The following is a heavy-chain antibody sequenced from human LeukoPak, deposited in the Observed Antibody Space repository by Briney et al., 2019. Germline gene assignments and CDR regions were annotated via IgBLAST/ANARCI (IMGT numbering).Heavy chain of an antibody. J-gene: IGHJ6*02. CDR1: GGSISRYY. D-gene: IGHD7-27*01. CDR2: INNSGST. Sequence: SETLSLTCTVSGGSISRYYWSWIRQPPGKGLEWIGYINNSGSTNYNPSLKSRVTISVDTSKNQFSLRLSSVTATDTAVYYCARHIHWGYLNGMDVWGQGTTVTVSS. CDR3: ARHIHWGYLNGMDV. V-gene: IGHV4-59*08.